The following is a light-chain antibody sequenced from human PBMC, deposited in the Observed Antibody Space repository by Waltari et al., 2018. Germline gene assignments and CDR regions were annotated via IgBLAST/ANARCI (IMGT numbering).Light chain of an antibody. J-gene: IGLJ2*01. Sequence: QSALTPPASVSGSPGQSITITSTGSSSVFGTYTLDSWYQQYPGKAPKVMIYEGSKRPSGVSSRFSASKSGNTASLTISVLQAEDEADYYCCSYALRSVVFGGGTKVTVL. V-gene: IGLV2-23*01. CDR3: CSYALRSVV. CDR1: SSVFGTYTL. CDR2: EGS.